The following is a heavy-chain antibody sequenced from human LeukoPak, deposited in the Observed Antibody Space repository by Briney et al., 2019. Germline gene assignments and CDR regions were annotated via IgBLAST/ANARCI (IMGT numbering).Heavy chain of an antibody. CDR1: GYTLTELS. J-gene: IGHJ4*02. CDR3: ATALDCGGDCSHYFDY. CDR2: FDPEDGET. V-gene: IGHV1-24*01. D-gene: IGHD2-21*02. Sequence: GASVKVSCKVSGYTLTELSMHWVRQAPGKGPEWMGGFDPEDGETIYAQKFQGRVTMTEDTSTDTAYMELSSLRSEDTAVYYCATALDCGGDCSHYFDYWGQGTLVTVSS.